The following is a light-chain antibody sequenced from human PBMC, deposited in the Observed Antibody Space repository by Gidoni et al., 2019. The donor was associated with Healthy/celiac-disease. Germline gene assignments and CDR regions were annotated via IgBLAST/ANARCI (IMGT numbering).Light chain of an antibody. CDR3: QQYNSYSGYT. CDR1: QSISSW. V-gene: IGKV1-5*03. CDR2: KAS. Sequence: DIQMTQSPSTLSASVGDRVTITFRASQSISSWLAWYPQKPGKAPKLLSYKASSLESGVPSRFSGSGSGTEFTLNINSLQPDDFATYYCQQYNSYSGYTFGQGTKLEIK. J-gene: IGKJ2*01.